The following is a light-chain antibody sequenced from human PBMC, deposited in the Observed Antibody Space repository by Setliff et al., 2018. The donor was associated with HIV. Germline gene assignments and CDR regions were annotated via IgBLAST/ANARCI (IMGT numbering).Light chain of an antibody. Sequence: QSVLAQPASVSGPPGQSITISCTGTNSDVGGYNYVSWYQQHPGKAPKLMIYEVSNRPSGVSDRFSGSKSGNTASLTISGLQTEDEADYFCSSYTSSSPLYVFGTGTKVTVL. CDR2: EVS. CDR1: NSDVGGYNY. CDR3: SSYTSSSPLYV. J-gene: IGLJ1*01. V-gene: IGLV2-14*01.